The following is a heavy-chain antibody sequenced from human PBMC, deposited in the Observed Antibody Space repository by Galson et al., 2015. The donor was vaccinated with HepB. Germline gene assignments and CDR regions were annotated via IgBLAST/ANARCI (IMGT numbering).Heavy chain of an antibody. D-gene: IGHD6-13*01. J-gene: IGHJ4*02. CDR1: GYSFTSYW. Sequence: QSGAEVKKPGESLKISCKGSGYSFTSYWIGWVRQMPGKGLEWMGIIYPGDSDTRYSPSFQGQVTISADKSISTAYLQWSSLKASDTAMYYCARHKRGSSWGSRIDYWGQGTLVTVSS. CDR2: IYPGDSDT. CDR3: ARHKRGSSWGSRIDY. V-gene: IGHV5-51*01.